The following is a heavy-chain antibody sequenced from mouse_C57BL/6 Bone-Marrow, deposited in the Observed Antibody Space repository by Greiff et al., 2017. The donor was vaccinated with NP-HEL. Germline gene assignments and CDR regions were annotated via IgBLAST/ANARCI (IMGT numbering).Heavy chain of an antibody. D-gene: IGHD1-1*01. CDR1: GYTFTSYW. CDR3: ARDGSSYNYFDY. CDR2: IDPSDSET. Sequence: QVQLQQPGAELVRPGSSVKLSCKASGYTFTSYWMHWVKQRPIQGLEWIGNIDPSDSETHYNQQFKDKATLTVDQSSSTAYMQSSSLTSEDSAVYYCARDGSSYNYFDYWGQGTTLTVSS. V-gene: IGHV1-52*01. J-gene: IGHJ2*01.